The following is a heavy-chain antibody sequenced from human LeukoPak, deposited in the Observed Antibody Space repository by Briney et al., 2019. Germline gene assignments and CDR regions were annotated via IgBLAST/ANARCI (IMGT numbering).Heavy chain of an antibody. CDR2: ISYDGSNK. CDR1: GFTFVDFA. V-gene: IGHV3-30*04. CDR3: ARVPQVAFDI. Sequence: GGSLRPSCAASGFTFVDFAMHWVRQVPGRGLEWVAVISYDGSNKYSADSVKGRFTISRDNSKNTLYLQMNSLRAEDTAVYYCARVPQVAFDIWGQGTMVTVSS. J-gene: IGHJ3*02.